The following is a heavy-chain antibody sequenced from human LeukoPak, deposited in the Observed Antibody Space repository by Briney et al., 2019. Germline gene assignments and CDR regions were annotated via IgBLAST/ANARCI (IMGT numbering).Heavy chain of an antibody. D-gene: IGHD5-18*01. J-gene: IGHJ4*02. Sequence: ASVKVSCKASGGTFSSYAVSWVRQAPGQGLEWMGRIIPILGIANYAQKFQGRVTITADKSTSTAYMELSSLRSEDTAVYYCARVPRGYSYGLDYWGQGTLVTVSS. CDR1: GGTFSSYA. V-gene: IGHV1-69*04. CDR2: IIPILGIA. CDR3: ARVPRGYSYGLDY.